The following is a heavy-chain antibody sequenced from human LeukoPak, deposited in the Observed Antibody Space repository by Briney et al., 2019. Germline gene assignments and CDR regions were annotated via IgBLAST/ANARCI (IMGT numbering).Heavy chain of an antibody. CDR3: ARLYCGSTSCWHFDY. J-gene: IGHJ4*02. D-gene: IGHD2-2*01. Sequence: SETLSLTCTVSGGSISSGSYYWSWIRQPAGKGLEWVGRINTSGSTSYNPSLKSRVTISVNTSKNQFTLKLSSVTAADTAVYYCARLYCGSTSCWHFDYWGQGTLVTVSS. CDR1: GGSISSGSYY. CDR2: INTSGST. V-gene: IGHV4-61*02.